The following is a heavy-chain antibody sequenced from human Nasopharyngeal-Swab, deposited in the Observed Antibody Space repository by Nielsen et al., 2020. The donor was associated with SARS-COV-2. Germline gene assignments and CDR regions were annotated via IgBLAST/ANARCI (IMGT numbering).Heavy chain of an antibody. CDR3: ARDLSSIWTSGLGV. D-gene: IGHD6-13*01. CDR1: GFTFSAHY. CDR2: SRNKTNSYTT. Sequence: GGSLRLSCAASGFTFSAHYMDWVRQAPGKGLEWVGRSRNKTNSYTTEYAASVKGRFTISRDDSNHSLYLQMSSLRTEDTALYYCARDLSSIWTSGLGVWGQGTTVIVSS. J-gene: IGHJ6*02. V-gene: IGHV3-72*01.